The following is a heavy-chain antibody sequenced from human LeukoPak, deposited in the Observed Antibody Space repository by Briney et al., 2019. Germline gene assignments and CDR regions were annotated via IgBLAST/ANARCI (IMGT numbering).Heavy chain of an antibody. Sequence: PSETLSLTCAVYGGSFSGYYWSWIRQPPGKGLEWIGKINHSGSTNYNPSLKSRVTISVDTSKNQFSLKLSSVTAADTAVYYCARGDGSGSYPYFDYWGQGTLVTVSS. J-gene: IGHJ4*02. V-gene: IGHV4-34*01. CDR3: ARGDGSGSYPYFDY. CDR2: INHSGST. D-gene: IGHD3-10*01. CDR1: GGSFSGYY.